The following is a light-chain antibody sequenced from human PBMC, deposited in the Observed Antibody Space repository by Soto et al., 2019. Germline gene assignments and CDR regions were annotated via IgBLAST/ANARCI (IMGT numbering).Light chain of an antibody. J-gene: IGKJ1*01. CDR3: LQDYNYPWT. CDR1: QGIRND. V-gene: IGKV1-6*01. Sequence: ANQMTQSPSSLSASVGDRVTITCRASQGIRNDLGWYQQQPGKAPKLLIYAASSLQTGVPSRFSGSGSGTDFTLTISILQPEDFATYYCLQDYNYPWTFGQGTKVEIK. CDR2: AAS.